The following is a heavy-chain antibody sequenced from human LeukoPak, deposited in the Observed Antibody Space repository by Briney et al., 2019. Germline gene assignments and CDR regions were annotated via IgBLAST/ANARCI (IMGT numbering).Heavy chain of an antibody. Sequence: GGSLRLSRAASGFTFSGYAMAWVRQAPGKGLEWVSVASSSGGSTYYADSVKGRFTISRDNSKNTLDLQMNSLRAEDTAVYYCVKDYSGGYYYFDYWGQGTLVTVSS. CDR2: ASSSGGST. D-gene: IGHD3-22*01. V-gene: IGHV3-23*01. CDR1: GFTFSGYA. J-gene: IGHJ4*02. CDR3: VKDYSGGYYYFDY.